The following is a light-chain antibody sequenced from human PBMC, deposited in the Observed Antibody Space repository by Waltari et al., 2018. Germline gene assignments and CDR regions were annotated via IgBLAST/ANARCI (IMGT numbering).Light chain of an antibody. CDR2: EVT. Sequence: QSALTQPASVSGYPGQSITISCTGTSSDVGSYNVVSWYQQHPGKAPKLMIYEVTKRPSGGSNGFSGSKSGNTASLTISGLQAEDEADYYCCSYAGSGTYVFGGGTKLTVL. CDR1: SSDVGSYNV. J-gene: IGLJ3*02. CDR3: CSYAGSGTYV. V-gene: IGLV2-23*02.